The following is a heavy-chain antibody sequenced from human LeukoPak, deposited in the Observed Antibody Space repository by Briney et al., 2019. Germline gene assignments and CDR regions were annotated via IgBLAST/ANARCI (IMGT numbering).Heavy chain of an antibody. J-gene: IGHJ4*02. Sequence: GGSLRLSCAASGFTFSSYAMSWVRQSPGKGLEWVSGLSGGGGSTYYAYYTDSVKGWFTISRDNSKNTLYLEMNSLRAEDTAVYYCAKFYDILTSYFDYWGQGTLVTVSS. CDR3: AKFYDILTSYFDY. V-gene: IGHV3-23*01. D-gene: IGHD3-9*01. CDR2: LSGGGGST. CDR1: GFTFSSYA.